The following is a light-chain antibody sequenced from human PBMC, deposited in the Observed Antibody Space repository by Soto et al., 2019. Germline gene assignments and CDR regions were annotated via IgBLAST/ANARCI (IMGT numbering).Light chain of an antibody. J-gene: IGKJ4*01. Sequence: EIVLTQSPGTLSLSPGERATLSCRASQTVSRNYLAWYQQKPGQAPRLLIYGASSRATGIPDRFSGSGSGTDFTLTISRLEPEDFAVYYCQQYGTSPLTFGGGTKVELK. CDR1: QTVSRNY. CDR2: GAS. V-gene: IGKV3-20*01. CDR3: QQYGTSPLT.